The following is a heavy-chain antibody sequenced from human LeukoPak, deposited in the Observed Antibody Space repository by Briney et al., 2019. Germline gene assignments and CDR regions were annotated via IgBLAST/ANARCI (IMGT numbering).Heavy chain of an antibody. CDR1: GGSISSYY. Sequence: SETLSLTCTVSGGSISSYYWSWIRQPPGKGLEWIGYIYYSGSTNYNPSLKSRVTISVDTSKNQFSLKLSSVTAADTAVYYCARGTGSYYYYYYMDVWGKGTMVTVSS. CDR3: ARGTGSYYYYYYMDV. D-gene: IGHD4-17*01. CDR2: IYYSGST. V-gene: IGHV4-59*01. J-gene: IGHJ6*03.